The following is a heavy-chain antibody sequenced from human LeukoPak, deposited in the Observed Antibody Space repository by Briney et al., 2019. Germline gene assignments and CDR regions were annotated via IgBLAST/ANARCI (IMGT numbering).Heavy chain of an antibody. J-gene: IGHJ4*02. CDR2: MYHSGTT. Sequence: PSETLSLTCTVSGGYISTNSYYWGWVRQPPGKGLEWIGSMYHSGTTYYNPSLKSRVTISVDTSKNQFSLKLSSLTAADTAVYYCAVTATPGHYFDYWGQGSLVTVSS. CDR1: GGYISTNSYY. V-gene: IGHV4-39*01. CDR3: AVTATPGHYFDY. D-gene: IGHD2-15*01.